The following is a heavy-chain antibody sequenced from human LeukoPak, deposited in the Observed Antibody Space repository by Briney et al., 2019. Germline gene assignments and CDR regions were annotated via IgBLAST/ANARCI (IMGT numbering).Heavy chain of an antibody. CDR1: GFTFSDYY. D-gene: IGHD3-10*01. Sequence: PGGSLRLSCAASGFTFSDYYMSWIRQAPGKGLEWVSYISSSGSTIYDADSVKGRFTISRDNAKNSLYLQMNSLRAEDTAVYYCARDAMVRGVLYYYGMDVWGQGTTVTVSS. CDR2: ISSSGSTI. J-gene: IGHJ6*02. CDR3: ARDAMVRGVLYYYGMDV. V-gene: IGHV3-11*01.